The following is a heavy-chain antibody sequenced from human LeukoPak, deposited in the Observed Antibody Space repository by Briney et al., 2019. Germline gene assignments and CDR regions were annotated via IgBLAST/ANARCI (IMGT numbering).Heavy chain of an antibody. Sequence: GGSLRLSCAASGFTFSSYAMHWVRQAPGKGLEWVAVISYDGSNKYYADSVKGRFTISRDNSKNTLYLQMNSLRAEDTAVYYCASPKYSGSYYSVYWGQGTLVTVSS. CDR1: GFTFSSYA. CDR2: ISYDGSNK. CDR3: ASPKYSGSYYSVY. V-gene: IGHV3-30-3*01. J-gene: IGHJ4*02. D-gene: IGHD1-26*01.